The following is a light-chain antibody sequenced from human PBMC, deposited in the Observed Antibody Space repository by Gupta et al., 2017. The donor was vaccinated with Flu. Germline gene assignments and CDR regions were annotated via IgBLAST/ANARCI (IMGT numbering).Light chain of an antibody. CDR1: QTILHSSSHKNY. CDR2: WAS. CDR3: QQTYSSPYS. J-gene: IGKJ2*03. Sequence: DIVMTQSPDSLAVSLGEKAIINCKSSQTILHSSSHKNYLAWYQLKPGQPPKMVIFWASTRESGVPDRFSGSGSGTDFTLTINSLQAEDVAVYFCQQTYSSPYSFGQGTKLEIK. V-gene: IGKV4-1*01.